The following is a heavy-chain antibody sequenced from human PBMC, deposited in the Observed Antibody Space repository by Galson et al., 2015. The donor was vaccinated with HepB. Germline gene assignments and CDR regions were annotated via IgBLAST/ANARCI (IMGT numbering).Heavy chain of an antibody. D-gene: IGHD3-22*01. CDR3: AKETSVLSYYYDSSGYLDY. CDR2: ISWDGGST. J-gene: IGHJ4*02. CDR1: GFTFDDYT. Sequence: SLRLSCAASGFTFDDYTMHWVRQVPGKGLEWVCLISWDGGSTYCADSVKGRFTIYRDNSKNSLYLQMSSLRTEDTALYYCAKETSVLSYYYDSSGYLDYWGQGTLVTVSS. V-gene: IGHV3-43*01.